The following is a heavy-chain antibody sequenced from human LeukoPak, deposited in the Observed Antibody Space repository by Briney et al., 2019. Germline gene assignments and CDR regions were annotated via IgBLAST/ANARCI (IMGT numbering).Heavy chain of an antibody. CDR3: ARGYQLLSSWFDP. CDR2: IIPIFGTA. CDR1: GGTFSSYA. D-gene: IGHD2-2*01. J-gene: IGHJ5*02. V-gene: IGHV1-69*15. Sequence: SVKVSCKASGGTFSSYAISWVRQAPGQGLEWMGRIIPIFGTANYAQKFQGRVTITADESTSTAYMELSSLRSEDTAVYYCARGYQLLSSWFDPWGQGTLVTVSS.